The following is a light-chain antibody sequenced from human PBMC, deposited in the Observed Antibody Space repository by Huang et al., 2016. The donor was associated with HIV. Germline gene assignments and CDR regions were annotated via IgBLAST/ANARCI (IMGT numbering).Light chain of an antibody. J-gene: IGKJ2*01. CDR2: DAS. V-gene: IGKV3-11*01. Sequence: EIVLTQSPATLSLSPGERATLSCRASQSVSSYLAWYQQKPGQAPRLLIDDASNRATGIPARFSGSGSWTDCTLTISSLEPEDFAVYYCQQRSNWPRMYTFGQGTKLEIK. CDR1: QSVSSY. CDR3: QQRSNWPRMYT.